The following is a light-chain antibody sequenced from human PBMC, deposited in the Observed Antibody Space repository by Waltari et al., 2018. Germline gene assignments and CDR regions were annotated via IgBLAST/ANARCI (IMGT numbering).Light chain of an antibody. CDR1: KSNIGTNS. Sequence: QSVLTQPPSTSANPGPRVTISCSGSKSNIGTNSVYWFQQFPGMAPKLINYKNSQRPSGVPDRFSGSKSGTSASLAISGLRSEDEATYHCAAWDDGWSGPWVFGGGTRVTVL. CDR2: KNS. J-gene: IGLJ3*02. V-gene: IGLV1-47*01. CDR3: AAWDDGWSGPWV.